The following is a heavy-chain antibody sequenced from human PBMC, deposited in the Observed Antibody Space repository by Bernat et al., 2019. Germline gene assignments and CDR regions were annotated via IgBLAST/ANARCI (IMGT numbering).Heavy chain of an antibody. CDR3: AGWLQLVPAIGIDY. J-gene: IGHJ4*02. V-gene: IGHV3-30*03. Sequence: QVQLVESGGGVVQPGRSLRLSCAASGFTFSTYGMHWVRQAPGKGLEWVAVISYDGSNKYYGDSVKGRFTISRDNSKNTLYLQMDSLRGEDTAVYYCAGWLQLVPAIGIDYWGQGTLVTVSS. D-gene: IGHD6-13*01. CDR1: GFTFSTYG. CDR2: ISYDGSNK.